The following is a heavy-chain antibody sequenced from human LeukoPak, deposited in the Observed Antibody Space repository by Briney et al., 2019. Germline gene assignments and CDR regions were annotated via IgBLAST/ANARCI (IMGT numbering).Heavy chain of an antibody. CDR2: MHYSGGT. CDR1: GGSISSYY. D-gene: IGHD2-15*01. V-gene: IGHV4-59*01. Sequence: SETLSLTRTVSGGSISSYYWSWIRQPPGKGLEWIGYMHYSGGTNYNPPLKSRVTISVDTSKNQFSLKLSSVTAADTAVYYCARSGGLNNYYYMDVWGKGTTVTVSS. J-gene: IGHJ6*03. CDR3: ARSGGLNNYYYMDV.